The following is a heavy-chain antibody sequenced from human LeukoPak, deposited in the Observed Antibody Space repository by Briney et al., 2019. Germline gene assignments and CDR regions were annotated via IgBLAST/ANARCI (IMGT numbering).Heavy chain of an antibody. J-gene: IGHJ4*02. Sequence: ASVNVSCKAPGGTFSSYAISWVRQAPGQGLEWMGGIIPIFGTANYAQKFQGRVTITADESTSTAYMELSSLRSEDTAVYYCARAGYYYDSSGYYLGYWGQGTLVTVSS. CDR3: ARAGYYYDSSGYYLGY. CDR1: GGTFSSYA. V-gene: IGHV1-69*13. CDR2: IIPIFGTA. D-gene: IGHD3-22*01.